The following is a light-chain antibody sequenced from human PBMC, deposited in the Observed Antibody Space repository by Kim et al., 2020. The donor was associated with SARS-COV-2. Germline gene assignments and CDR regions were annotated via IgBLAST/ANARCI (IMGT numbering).Light chain of an antibody. V-gene: IGLV2-11*01. CDR3: CSYAGRYTYV. Sequence: QSALTQPRSVSGSPGQSVIISCTGSSSDVGDYNYVSWYQQHPGKVPKLMIYDVNKWPSGVPDRFSGSKSGNTASLTISGLQSEDEADYYCCSYAGRYTYVFGTGTKVTVL. J-gene: IGLJ1*01. CDR1: SSDVGDYNY. CDR2: DVN.